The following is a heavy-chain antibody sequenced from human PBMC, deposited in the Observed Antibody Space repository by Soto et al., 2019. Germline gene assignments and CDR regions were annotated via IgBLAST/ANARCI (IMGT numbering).Heavy chain of an antibody. Sequence: QVQLVESGGGVVQPGRSQRLSCAASGFTFSACAMHWVRQSPGTGLEWVAVISSDGSNYYYADSVKGRFPISRDKFKNTLSLQMDSGRAADTAGSYCAKELGAAITAMSNWHFDLWGSGTLGTFSA. CDR1: GFTFSACA. CDR2: ISSDGSNY. CDR3: AKELGAAITAMSNWHFDL. D-gene: IGHD3-16*01. V-gene: IGHV3-30*18. J-gene: IGHJ2*01.